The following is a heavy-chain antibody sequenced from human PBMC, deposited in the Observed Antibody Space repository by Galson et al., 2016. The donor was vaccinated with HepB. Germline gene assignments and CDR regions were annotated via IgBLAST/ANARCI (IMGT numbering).Heavy chain of an antibody. CDR3: ARDTLAVRPYYYYMDV. J-gene: IGHJ6*03. Sequence: SLRLSCAASGFTFSSYGMHWVRQAPGKGLEWVAVVWYDGTNKYHADSVKGRFTISRDNSKNTLYLQMNSLRAEDTAVYYCARDTLAVRPYYYYMDVWGKGTTVTVSS. CDR2: VWYDGTNK. CDR1: GFTFSSYG. V-gene: IGHV3-33*01. D-gene: IGHD6-6*01.